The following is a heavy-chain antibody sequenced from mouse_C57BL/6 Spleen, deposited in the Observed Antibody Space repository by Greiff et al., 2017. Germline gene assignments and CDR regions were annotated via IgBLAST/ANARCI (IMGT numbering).Heavy chain of an antibody. CDR1: GFTFSDYG. Sequence: EVKLVESGGGLVKPGGSLKLSCAASGFTFSDYGMHWVRQAPEKGLEWVAYISSGSSTIYYADTVKGRFTISRDHAKNTLFLQMTSLRAEDTAMYYCARRDYSYAMDYGGQGTSVTVSS. J-gene: IGHJ4*01. V-gene: IGHV5-17*01. D-gene: IGHD1-1*01. CDR3: ARRDYSYAMDY. CDR2: ISSGSSTI.